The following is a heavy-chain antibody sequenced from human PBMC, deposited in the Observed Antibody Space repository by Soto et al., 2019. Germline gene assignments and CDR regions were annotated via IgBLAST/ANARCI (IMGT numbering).Heavy chain of an antibody. CDR2: VYYSGST. V-gene: IGHV4-30-4*01. Sequence: QVQLQESGPGLVKPSQTLSLTCTVSGGSISSGDYYWSWIRQPPGKGLEWIGYVYYSGSTYYNPSLKSLVTISVDTSKNQFSLKLSSVTAADTAVYYCARDSPYYYDSTTIQTDAFDIWGQGKMVTVSA. CDR3: ARDSPYYYDSTTIQTDAFDI. J-gene: IGHJ3*02. CDR1: GGSISSGDYY. D-gene: IGHD3-22*01.